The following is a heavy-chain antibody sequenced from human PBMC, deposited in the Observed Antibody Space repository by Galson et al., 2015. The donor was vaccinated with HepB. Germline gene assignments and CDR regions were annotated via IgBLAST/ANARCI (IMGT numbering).Heavy chain of an antibody. CDR2: VTGSGDYP. D-gene: IGHD6-25*01. V-gene: IGHV3-23*01. Sequence: SLRLSCAASGFTFNNYVMNWVRQAPGKGLEWVSAVTGSGDYPSYADSVKGRFTIYRDNSKNTLDLQMNSLTAADTAVYYCVKSSWQRLAEFDSWGQGTLVTVSS. J-gene: IGHJ4*02. CDR3: VKSSWQRLAEFDS. CDR1: GFTFNNYV.